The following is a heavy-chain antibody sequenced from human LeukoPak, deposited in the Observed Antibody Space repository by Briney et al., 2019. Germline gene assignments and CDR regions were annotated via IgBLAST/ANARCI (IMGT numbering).Heavy chain of an antibody. CDR3: ARSQFGSGGMDV. Sequence: GGSLRLSCAASGFTVSSNYINWVRQAPGKGLEWVSVIYSRGSTYYADSVKGRFTISRDNSKNTLYLQMESLRAEDTAVYYCARSQFGSGGMDVWGQGTTVTVFS. CDR2: IYSRGST. J-gene: IGHJ6*02. V-gene: IGHV3-53*01. D-gene: IGHD3-10*01. CDR1: GFTVSSNY.